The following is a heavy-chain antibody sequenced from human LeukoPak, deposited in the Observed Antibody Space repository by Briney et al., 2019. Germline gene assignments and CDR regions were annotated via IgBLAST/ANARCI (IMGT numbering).Heavy chain of an antibody. CDR2: IYYSGST. Sequence: SETLSLTCTVSGGSISSYYWSWIRQPPGKALEWIGYIYYSGSTNYNPSLKSRVTISVDTSKNQFSLKLSSVTAADTAVYYCAKTVAGYWYFDLWGRGTLVTVSS. CDR3: AKTVAGYWYFDL. V-gene: IGHV4-59*08. D-gene: IGHD6-19*01. CDR1: GGSISSYY. J-gene: IGHJ2*01.